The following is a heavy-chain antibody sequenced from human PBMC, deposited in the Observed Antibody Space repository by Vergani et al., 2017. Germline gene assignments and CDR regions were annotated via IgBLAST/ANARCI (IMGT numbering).Heavy chain of an antibody. V-gene: IGHV4-39*07. CDR1: GGSISSSSYY. J-gene: IGHJ3*02. CDR3: ARGGDSSGYHGLDAFDI. D-gene: IGHD3-22*01. CDR2: IYYSGST. Sequence: QLQLQESGPGLVKPSETLSLTCTVSGGSISSSSYYWGWIRQPPGKGLEWIGSIYYSGSTYYNPSLKSRVTISVDTSKNQFSLKLSSVTAADTAVYYCARGGDSSGYHGLDAFDIWGQGTMVTVSS.